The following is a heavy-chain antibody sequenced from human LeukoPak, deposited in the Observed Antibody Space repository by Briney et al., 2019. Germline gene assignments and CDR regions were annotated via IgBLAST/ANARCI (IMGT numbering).Heavy chain of an antibody. CDR2: IIPILGIA. V-gene: IGHV1-69*04. Sequence: SVKVSCKASGGTFSSYAISWVRQAPGQGLEWMGRIIPILGIANYAQKFQGRVTITADKSTSTAYMELSSLRSEDTAEYYCARERYSSGWYAAGFDYWGQGTLVIVSS. CDR3: ARERYSSGWYAAGFDY. J-gene: IGHJ4*02. D-gene: IGHD6-19*01. CDR1: GGTFSSYA.